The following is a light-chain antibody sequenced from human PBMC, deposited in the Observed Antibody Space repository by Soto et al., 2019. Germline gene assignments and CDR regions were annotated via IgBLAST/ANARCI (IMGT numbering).Light chain of an antibody. Sequence: EIVLTQSPGTLSLSPGDRATLSCRASQSVGSSQLAWYHQKAGQAHRILIYGASIRATGIPDRFRGSGSGTAFTLTISSLEPEDFAVYYCQQYGSSPVPFGQGTRLEIK. V-gene: IGKV3-20*01. CDR1: QSVGSSQ. CDR2: GAS. J-gene: IGKJ5*01. CDR3: QQYGSSPVP.